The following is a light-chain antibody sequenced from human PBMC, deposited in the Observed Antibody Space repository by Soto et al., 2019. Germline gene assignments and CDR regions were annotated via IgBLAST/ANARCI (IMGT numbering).Light chain of an antibody. V-gene: IGKV1-27*01. CDR3: QKYNSAPWT. Sequence: DIQMTHSPSSLSTSVGDSVTITCRASQGISNYLAWYQQKPGKVPKLLIYAASTLQSGVPSRFSGSGSGTDFTLTISSLQPEDVATYYCQKYNSAPWTFGQGTKVDIK. J-gene: IGKJ1*01. CDR1: QGISNY. CDR2: AAS.